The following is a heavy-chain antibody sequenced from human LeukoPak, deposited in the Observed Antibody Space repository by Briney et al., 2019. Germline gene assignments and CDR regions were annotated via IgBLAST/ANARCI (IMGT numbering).Heavy chain of an antibody. CDR2: IYPGDSDT. D-gene: IGHD6-13*01. J-gene: IGHJ4*02. CDR3: ARHGDIAAATFEY. Sequence: GESLKISCKGSGYSFTTYWIGWVRQMPGKGLEWMGIIYPGDSDTRYSPSFQGQVTISADKSISTAYLQWSSLKASDTAMYYCARHGDIAAATFEYWGQGNLVTVSS. CDR1: GYSFTTYW. V-gene: IGHV5-51*01.